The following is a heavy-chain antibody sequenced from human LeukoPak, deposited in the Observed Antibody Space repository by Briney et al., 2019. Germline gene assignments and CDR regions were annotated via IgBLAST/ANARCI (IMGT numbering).Heavy chain of an antibody. Sequence: SETLSLTCTVSGGSISSYYWSWIRQPAGKGLEWIGYIYYTGSTKNNPSLKSRAIISVDTSKNQFSLKLSSVTAADTAVYYCARHEDTAMVVSPFDFWGQGTLVTVSS. J-gene: IGHJ4*02. V-gene: IGHV4-59*01. CDR2: IYYTGST. D-gene: IGHD5-18*01. CDR1: GGSISSYY. CDR3: ARHEDTAMVVSPFDF.